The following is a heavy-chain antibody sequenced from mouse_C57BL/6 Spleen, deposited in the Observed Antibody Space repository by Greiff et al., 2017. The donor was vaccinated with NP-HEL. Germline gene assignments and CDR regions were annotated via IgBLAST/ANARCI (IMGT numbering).Heavy chain of an antibody. CDR1: GFTFSSYG. V-gene: IGHV5-6*02. J-gene: IGHJ1*03. CDR2: ISSGGSYT. CDR3: ARRARDWYFDV. Sequence: EVMLVESGGDLVKPGGSLKLSCAASGFTFSSYGMSWVRQTPDKRLEWVATISSGGSYTYYPDSVKGRFTISRDNAKNTLYLQMSSLKSEDTAMYYCARRARDWYFDVWGTGTTVTVSS.